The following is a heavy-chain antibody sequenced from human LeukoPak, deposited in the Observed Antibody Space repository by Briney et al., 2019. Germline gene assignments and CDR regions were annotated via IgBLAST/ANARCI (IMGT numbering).Heavy chain of an antibody. CDR1: GGSISSGSYY. V-gene: IGHV4-61*02. J-gene: IGHJ5*02. CDR2: IYTSGST. Sequence: SQTLSLTCTVSGGSISSGSYYWSWIRQPAGKGLEWIGRIYTSGSTNYNPSLKSRVTISVDTSKNQFSLKLSSVTAADTAVYYCAREFEGYSYGLNWFDPWGQGTLVTVSS. CDR3: AREFEGYSYGLNWFDP. D-gene: IGHD5-18*01.